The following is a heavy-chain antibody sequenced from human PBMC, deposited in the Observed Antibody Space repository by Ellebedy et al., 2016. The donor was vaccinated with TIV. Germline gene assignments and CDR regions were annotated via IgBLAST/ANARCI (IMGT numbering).Heavy chain of an antibody. Sequence: GESLKISCAAFGFSFSSYWMTWVRQAPGKGLEWVAKIRQEGDEIYYVESVKGRFTISRDNAKNSLFLQMNSLRVEDTAVYYCARRASYGDYAVQVNPWFDPWGQGTLVTVSS. CDR3: ARRASYGDYAVQVNPWFDP. J-gene: IGHJ5*02. V-gene: IGHV3-7*01. CDR2: IRQEGDEI. CDR1: GFSFSSYW. D-gene: IGHD4-17*01.